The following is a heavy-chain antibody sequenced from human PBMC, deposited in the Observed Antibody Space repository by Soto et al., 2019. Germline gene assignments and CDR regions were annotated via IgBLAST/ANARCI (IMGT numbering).Heavy chain of an antibody. D-gene: IGHD1-26*01. CDR1: GFTFSSYS. J-gene: IGHJ6*02. V-gene: IGHV3-21*01. CDR2: ISSSSSYI. CDR3: ARDLIVGATQYYYYYGMDV. Sequence: GGSLRLSCAASGFTFSSYSMNWVRQAPGKGLEWVSSISSSSSYIYYADSVKGRFTISRDNAKNSLYLQMNSLRAEDTAVYYCARDLIVGATQYYYYYGMDVWGQGTTVTVSS.